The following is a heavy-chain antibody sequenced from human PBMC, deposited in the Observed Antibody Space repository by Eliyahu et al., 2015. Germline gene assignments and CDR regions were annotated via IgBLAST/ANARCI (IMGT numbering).Heavy chain of an antibody. CDR2: IYSGGST. V-gene: IGHV3-53*01. D-gene: IGHD2-15*01. CDR1: GFTVSSNY. CDR3: ARESVEERYCSGGSCYTHYGMDV. J-gene: IGHJ6*02. Sequence: EVQLVESGGGLIQPGGSLRLSCAASGFTVSSNYMSWVRQAPGKGLEWVSVIYSGGSTYYADSVKGRFTISRDNSKNTLYLQMNSLRAEDTAVYYCARESVEERYCSGGSCYTHYGMDVWGQGTTVTVSS.